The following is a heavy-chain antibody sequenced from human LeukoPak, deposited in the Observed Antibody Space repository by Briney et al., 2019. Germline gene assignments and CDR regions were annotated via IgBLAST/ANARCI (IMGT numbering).Heavy chain of an antibody. Sequence: GGSLRLSCAASGFTFDDYATHWVRQAPGKGLEWVSGISWNSGSIGYADSVKGRFTISRDNAKNSLYLQMNSLRAEDTALYYCAKSFDTAGTYGMDVWGQGTTVTVSS. CDR1: GFTFDDYA. CDR2: ISWNSGSI. V-gene: IGHV3-9*01. D-gene: IGHD5-18*01. J-gene: IGHJ6*02. CDR3: AKSFDTAGTYGMDV.